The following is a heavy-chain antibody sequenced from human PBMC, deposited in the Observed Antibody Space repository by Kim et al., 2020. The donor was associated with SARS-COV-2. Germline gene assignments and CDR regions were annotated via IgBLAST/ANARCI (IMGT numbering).Heavy chain of an antibody. CDR3: ARGRIAVAGTVDASDF. Sequence: GGSLRLSCAASGFIFSDYYMSWIRQAPGEGLEWVSYISSSSTYANYPDSVKGRFTISRDNTKNSLYLQMNRLRADDTAVYYCARGRIAVAGTVDASDFWG. D-gene: IGHD6-19*01. CDR1: GFIFSDYY. CDR2: ISSSSTYA. J-gene: IGHJ3*01. V-gene: IGHV3-11*05.